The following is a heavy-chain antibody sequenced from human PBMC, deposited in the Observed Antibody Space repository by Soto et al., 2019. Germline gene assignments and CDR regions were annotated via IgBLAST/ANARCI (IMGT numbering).Heavy chain of an antibody. D-gene: IGHD1-1*01. V-gene: IGHV3-33*01. CDR1: GFTFRNSD. CDR3: ARDRALTGDLDY. Sequence: QVQLVESGRGGVRPGRSLRLSCAASGFTFRNSDMHWVRQAPGKGLEWVAVISFRGTDKYYADSVKGRFTVSRDNSKNRLYLQMNILRVEDTAVYYCARDRALTGDLDYCGHGTLVIVSS. J-gene: IGHJ4*01. CDR2: ISFRGTDK.